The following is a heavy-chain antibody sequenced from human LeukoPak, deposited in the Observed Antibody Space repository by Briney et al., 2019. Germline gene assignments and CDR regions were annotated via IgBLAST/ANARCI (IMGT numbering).Heavy chain of an antibody. D-gene: IGHD2-21*02. Sequence: ASVKVSCKASGGTFCSYGISWVRQAPGQGLEWMGRIIPILGIPNYAQKFQGRVTITADKSTTTAYMELSSLRSEDTAVYYCATEAIVVVTARDYWYFDLWGRGTLVTDSS. V-gene: IGHV1-69*04. CDR1: GGTFCSYG. CDR2: IIPILGIP. CDR3: ATEAIVVVTARDYWYFDL. J-gene: IGHJ2*01.